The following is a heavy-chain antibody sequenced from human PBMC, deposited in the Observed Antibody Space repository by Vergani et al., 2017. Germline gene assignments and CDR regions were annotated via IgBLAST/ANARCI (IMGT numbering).Heavy chain of an antibody. D-gene: IGHD2-21*02. CDR2: VSFDGNYK. J-gene: IGHJ4*02. V-gene: IGHV3-30-3*01. CDR3: AKDLEGGYCGGDCHLENY. CDR1: RFTFNSFA. Sequence: QVHLVESGGGVVQPGRSLRLSCAASRFTFNSFAMHWLRQAPGKGLEWVAVVSFDGNYKYYADSVKGRFTISRDNSKNTLYLQMTSLRTEDTAVYFCAKDLEGGYCGGDCHLENYWGQGTLVTVSS.